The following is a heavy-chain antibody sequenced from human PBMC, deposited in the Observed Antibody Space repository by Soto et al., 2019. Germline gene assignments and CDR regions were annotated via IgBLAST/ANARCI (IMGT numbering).Heavy chain of an antibody. Sequence: PGGSLRLSCAASGFTFSSYGMHWVRQAPGKGLEWVAVISYDGSNKYYADSVKGRFTISRDNSKNTLYLQMNSLRAEDTAVYYCAKDVSRFTVTTSDYWGQGTLVTVSS. CDR3: AKDVSRFTVTTSDY. V-gene: IGHV3-30*18. D-gene: IGHD4-4*01. CDR1: GFTFSSYG. J-gene: IGHJ4*02. CDR2: ISYDGSNK.